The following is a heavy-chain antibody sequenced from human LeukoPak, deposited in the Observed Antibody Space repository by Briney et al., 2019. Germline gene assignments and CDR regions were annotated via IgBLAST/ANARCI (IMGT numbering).Heavy chain of an antibody. J-gene: IGHJ4*02. V-gene: IGHV5-10-1*01. CDR1: GYSFTSYW. CDR3: ARQYYYGSGSRKFDY. D-gene: IGHD3-10*01. Sequence: GESLEISFKGSGYSFTSYWISWVRQMPGKGLEWMGRIDPSDSYTNYSPSFQGHVTISADKSISTAYLQWSSLKASDTAMYYCARQYYYGSGSRKFDYWGQGPLVTVTA. CDR2: IDPSDSYT.